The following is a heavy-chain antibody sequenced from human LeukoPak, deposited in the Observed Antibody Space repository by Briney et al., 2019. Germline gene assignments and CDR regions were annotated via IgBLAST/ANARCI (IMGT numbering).Heavy chain of an antibody. CDR1: GGSVSDYY. V-gene: IGHV4-59*08. D-gene: IGHD4-17*01. CDR3: ARHGRGDYGPNLNWFDP. CDR2: IYYTGST. J-gene: IGHJ5*02. Sequence: PSETLSLTCTISGGSVSDYYWSWIRQSPGKGLEWIGYIYYTGSTTYNPSLKSRVTISVDTSKNQFSLKLSSVTAADTAVFYCARHGRGDYGPNLNWFDPWGQGTLVTVSS.